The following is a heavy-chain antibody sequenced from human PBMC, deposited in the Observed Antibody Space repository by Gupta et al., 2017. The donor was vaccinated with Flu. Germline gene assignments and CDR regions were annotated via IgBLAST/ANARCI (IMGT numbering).Heavy chain of an antibody. V-gene: IGHV1-69*01. Sequence: QVQLVQSGAEVKKPGSSVKVSCKASGGPFSRYAMTWVRQAPGQGLEWLGGIIPTFNRATYAQKFQGRVTITADESTSTAYLELSSLRSDDTAVYYCARGDSGNYSRSYFDYWGQGTLVSVSS. CDR2: IIPTFNRA. J-gene: IGHJ4*02. D-gene: IGHD1-26*01. CDR1: GGPFSRYA. CDR3: ARGDSGNYSRSYFDY.